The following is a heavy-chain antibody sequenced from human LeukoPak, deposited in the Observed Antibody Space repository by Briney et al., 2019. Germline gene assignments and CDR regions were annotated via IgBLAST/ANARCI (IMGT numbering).Heavy chain of an antibody. CDR2: INPGDSDT. CDR3: ARQTLTSLATDY. D-gene: IGHD2/OR15-2a*01. Sequence: GESLKISCKGSGYSFTNYWIGWVRQMPGEGLEWMGIINPGDSDTRYSPSFRGQVTISADKSISTAYLQWSSLKTSDTAIYYCARQTLTSLATDYWGQGTLVTVSS. J-gene: IGHJ4*02. CDR1: GYSFTNYW. V-gene: IGHV5-51*01.